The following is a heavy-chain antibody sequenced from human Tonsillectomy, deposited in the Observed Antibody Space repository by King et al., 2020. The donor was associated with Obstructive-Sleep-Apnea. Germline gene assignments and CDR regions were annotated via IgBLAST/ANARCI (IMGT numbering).Heavy chain of an antibody. CDR2: ISGSGGST. CDR1: GFTFSSYA. V-gene: IGHV3-23*04. Sequence: VQLVESGGGLVQPGGSLRLSCAASGFTFSSYAMSWVRQAPGKGLEGVSAISGSGGSTYYADSVKGRFTISRDNSKNTLYLQMNSLRAEDTAVYYFAKGLYGGSSGYYYGMDVWGQGTTVIVSS. CDR3: AKGLYGGSSGYYYGMDV. J-gene: IGHJ6*02. D-gene: IGHD4-23*01.